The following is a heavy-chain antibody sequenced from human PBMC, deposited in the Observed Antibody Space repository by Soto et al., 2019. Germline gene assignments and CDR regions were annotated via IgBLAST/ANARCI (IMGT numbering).Heavy chain of an antibody. CDR1: GFTCGSYL. D-gene: IGHD6-13*01. J-gene: IGHJ5*02. CDR2: ISASGRST. Sequence: GGSLKLASAAYGFTCGSYLMTWVRLAPGKGLEWVSGISASGRSTYYADSVKGRFTISRDNSKNTLYLHMNSLRADDMAVYYCAKDRGSSSHKWFDPWGQGP. CDR3: AKDRGSSSHKWFDP. V-gene: IGHV3-23*01.